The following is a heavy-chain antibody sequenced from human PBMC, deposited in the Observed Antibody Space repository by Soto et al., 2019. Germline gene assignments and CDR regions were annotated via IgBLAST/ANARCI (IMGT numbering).Heavy chain of an antibody. V-gene: IGHV3-43*01. CDR3: AKDTSPLQLGTRDAFDI. J-gene: IGHJ3*02. Sequence: GGSLRLSCAASGFTFDDYTMHWVRQAPGKGLEWVSLISWDGGSTYYADSVKGRFTISRDNSKNSLYLQMNSLRTEDTALYYCAKDTSPLQLGTRDAFDIWGQGTMVTVSS. D-gene: IGHD1-1*01. CDR2: ISWDGGST. CDR1: GFTFDDYT.